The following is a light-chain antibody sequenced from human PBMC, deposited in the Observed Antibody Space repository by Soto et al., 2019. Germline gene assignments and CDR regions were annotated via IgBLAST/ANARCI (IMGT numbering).Light chain of an antibody. CDR1: SSDVGGYDF. J-gene: IGLJ1*01. CDR3: CSYAGSYTHA. Sequence: SVLTQPRSVSGSPGQSVTISCTGTSSDVGGYDFVSWFQQYPGKAPKLIIYDVTKGPSGVPDRFSGSKSGNTASLTISGLQTDDEADYYCCSYAGSYTHAFGTGTKVTVL. V-gene: IGLV2-11*01. CDR2: DVT.